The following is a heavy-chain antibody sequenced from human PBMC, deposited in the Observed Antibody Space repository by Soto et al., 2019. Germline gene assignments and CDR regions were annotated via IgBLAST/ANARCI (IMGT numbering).Heavy chain of an antibody. Sequence: ASVKVSCKASGSTFTNYAMHWVRQAPGQRLEWMGWIDAGNGNTKYSQKFQGRVTITKDTSTSTAYMEVRSLRSDDTGVYYCAREGVAPYYYYGMAVWGQGPPLTVS. J-gene: IGHJ6*02. D-gene: IGHD5-12*01. CDR3: AREGVAPYYYYGMAV. CDR2: IDAGNGNT. V-gene: IGHV1-3*01. CDR1: GSTFTNYA.